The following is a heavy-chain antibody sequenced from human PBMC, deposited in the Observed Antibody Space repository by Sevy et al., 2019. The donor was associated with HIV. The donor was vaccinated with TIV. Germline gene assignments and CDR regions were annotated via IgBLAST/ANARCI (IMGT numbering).Heavy chain of an antibody. D-gene: IGHD2-21*01. CDR3: ARPGRVPNLLYFDY. J-gene: IGHJ4*02. CDR2: ISGSGGST. Sequence: GGSLRLSCAASGFTFSSYAMSWVRQAPGKGLEWVSAISGSGGSTCYADSVKGRFTISIDNSKNKLYLQMNSLRAEDRAVYYCARPGRVPNLLYFDYWGQGTLVTVSS. CDR1: GFTFSSYA. V-gene: IGHV3-23*01.